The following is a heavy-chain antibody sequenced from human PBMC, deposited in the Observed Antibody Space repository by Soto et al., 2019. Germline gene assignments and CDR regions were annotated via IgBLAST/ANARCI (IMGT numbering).Heavy chain of an antibody. CDR2: IIPMFGIA. Sequence: QVQLVQSGAEVKKPGSSVKVSCKASVGTSSSESISWLRQDPGQGLEWMGRIIPMFGIAKYAQKFQGRVTITADRSSHTAYMELSSLRSDDTAVYFCARGTPVPTYFFDSWGQGTLLSVSS. D-gene: IGHD4-17*01. J-gene: IGHJ4*02. CDR1: VGTSSSES. V-gene: IGHV1-69*02. CDR3: ARGTPVPTYFFDS.